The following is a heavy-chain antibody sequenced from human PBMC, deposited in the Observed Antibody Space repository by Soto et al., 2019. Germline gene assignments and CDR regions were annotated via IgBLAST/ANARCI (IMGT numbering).Heavy chain of an antibody. J-gene: IGHJ4*02. V-gene: IGHV1-69*13. CDR2: IIPIFGTA. CDR1: GGTFSSYA. D-gene: IGHD6-13*01. Sequence: SVKVSCKASGGTFSSYAISWVRQAPGQGLEWMGGIIPIFGTANYAQKFQGRVTITADESTSTAYMGLSSLRSEDTAVYYCASGIAAAGLWFDYWGQGTLVTVSS. CDR3: ASGIAAAGLWFDY.